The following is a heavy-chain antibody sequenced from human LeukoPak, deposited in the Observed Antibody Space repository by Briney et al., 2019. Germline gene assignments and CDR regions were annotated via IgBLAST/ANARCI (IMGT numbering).Heavy chain of an antibody. V-gene: IGHV4-61*01. CDR3: AREQEYSYGTGYYYGMDV. Sequence: PSETLSLTCTVSGGSISSSSYYWGWIRQPPGKGLEWIGYIYYSGSTNYNPSLKSRVTISVDTSKNQFSLKLSSVTAADTAVYYCAREQEYSYGTGYYYGMDVWGQGTTVTVSS. J-gene: IGHJ6*02. CDR1: GGSISSSSYY. CDR2: IYYSGST. D-gene: IGHD5-18*01.